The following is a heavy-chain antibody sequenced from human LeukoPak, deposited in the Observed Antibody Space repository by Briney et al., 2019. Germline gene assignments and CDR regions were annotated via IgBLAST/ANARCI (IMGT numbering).Heavy chain of an antibody. J-gene: IGHJ3*02. CDR2: IYYSGST. CDR1: GGSISSSNW. Sequence: SETLSLTCAVSGGSISSSNWWSWVRQHPGKGLEWIGYIYYSGSTYYNPSLKSRVTISVDTSKNQFSLKLSSVTAADTAVYYCARAGGTRTVTTYAFDIWGQGTMVTVSS. D-gene: IGHD4-17*01. V-gene: IGHV4-31*11. CDR3: ARAGGTRTVTTYAFDI.